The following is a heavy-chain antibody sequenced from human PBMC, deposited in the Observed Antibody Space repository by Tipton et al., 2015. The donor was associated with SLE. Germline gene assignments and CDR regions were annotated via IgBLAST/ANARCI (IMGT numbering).Heavy chain of an antibody. D-gene: IGHD1-26*01. CDR3: ARGEWEPLDY. V-gene: IGHV4-34*01. Sequence: TLSLTCAVYGGSFSGYYWSWIRQPPGKGLEWIGEINHSGSTNYNPSLKSRVTTSVDTSKNQFSLKLSSVTAADTAVYYCARGEWEPLDYWGQGTLVTVSS. CDR2: INHSGST. J-gene: IGHJ4*02. CDR1: GGSFSGYY.